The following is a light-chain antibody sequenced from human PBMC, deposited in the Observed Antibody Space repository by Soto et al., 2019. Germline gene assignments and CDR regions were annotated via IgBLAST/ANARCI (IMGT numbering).Light chain of an antibody. CDR1: QSVSSNY. Sequence: EIVLTQSPGTLSLSPGERATLSCRASQSVSSNYLAWCQQRPGQAPRLLVYGASTRATGLPARFSGSGSGTEFTLTISRLEPEDFAVYYCQQYGSSPTTFGQGTKVDIK. CDR2: GAS. V-gene: IGKV3-20*01. CDR3: QQYGSSPTT. J-gene: IGKJ1*01.